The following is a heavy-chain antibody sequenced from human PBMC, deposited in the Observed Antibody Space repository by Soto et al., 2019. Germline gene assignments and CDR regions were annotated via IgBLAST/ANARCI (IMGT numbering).Heavy chain of an antibody. CDR2: IRSKANNYAT. V-gene: IGHV3-73*01. Sequence: HPGGSLRLSCAASGFTFSDSAMHWFRQASGKGLEWVGRIRSKANNYATVYAASVKGRFTISRDDSKNTAYLQMNSLETEDTAVYYCTRTNKLWLGEDYYYGMDVWGQGTTVTVSS. CDR1: GFTFSDSA. J-gene: IGHJ6*02. D-gene: IGHD3-10*01. CDR3: TRTNKLWLGEDYYYGMDV.